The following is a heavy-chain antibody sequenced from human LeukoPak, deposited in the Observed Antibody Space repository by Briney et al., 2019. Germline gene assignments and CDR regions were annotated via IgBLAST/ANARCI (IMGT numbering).Heavy chain of an antibody. CDR2: ISGSGGST. CDR1: GVTFSSYA. CDR3: AIEDSDIVVVPLLDY. Sequence: PGGSLRLSCAASGVTFSSYAMSWVRQAPGKGLECVSAISGSGGSTYYADSVKGRFTISRDNSKNTLYLQMNSLRAEDTAVYYCAIEDSDIVVVPLLDYWGQGTLVTVSS. V-gene: IGHV3-23*01. J-gene: IGHJ4*02. D-gene: IGHD2-2*01.